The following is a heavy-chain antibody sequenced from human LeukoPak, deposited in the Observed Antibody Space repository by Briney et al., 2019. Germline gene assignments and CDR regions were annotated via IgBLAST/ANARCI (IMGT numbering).Heavy chain of an antibody. CDR2: INPNSGGT. CDR3: ARGDKDWDYFDY. D-gene: IGHD3-9*01. V-gene: IGHV1-2*06. Sequence: ASVKVSCKASGYTFTCYYMHWVRQAPGQGLEWMGRINPNSGGTNYAQKFQGRVTMTRDTSISTAYMELSRLRSDDTAVYYCARGDKDWDYFDYWGQGTLVTVSS. CDR1: GYTFTCYY. J-gene: IGHJ4*02.